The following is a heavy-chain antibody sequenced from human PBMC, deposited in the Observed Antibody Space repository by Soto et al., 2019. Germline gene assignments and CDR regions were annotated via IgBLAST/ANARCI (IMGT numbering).Heavy chain of an antibody. CDR2: IEQDGSER. CDR1: GFTFSSSS. CDR3: AREGRGYCASTSCPGI. D-gene: IGHD2-2*01. V-gene: IGHV3-7*01. J-gene: IGHJ4*02. Sequence: EVRLVESGGGLVQPGGSLRLSCAASGFTFSSSSMSWVRQAPGKGLEWVANIEQDGSERNYVDSVKGRFTVSRDNAKNSLYLQMNSLRVEDTAVYYCAREGRGYCASTSCPGIWGQGTLDTVSS.